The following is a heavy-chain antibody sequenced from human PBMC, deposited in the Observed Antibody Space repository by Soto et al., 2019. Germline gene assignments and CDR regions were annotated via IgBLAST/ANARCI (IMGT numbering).Heavy chain of an antibody. D-gene: IGHD4-17*01. CDR1: GFTFSSYA. Sequence: QVQLVESGGGVVQPGRSLRLSCAASGFTFSSYAMHWVHQAPGKGLEWVAVISYDGSNKYYADSVKGRFTISRDNSKNTLYLQMNSLRAEDTAVYYCARVAIYGDYAFDIWGQGTMVTVSS. CDR2: ISYDGSNK. J-gene: IGHJ3*02. V-gene: IGHV3-30-3*01. CDR3: ARVAIYGDYAFDI.